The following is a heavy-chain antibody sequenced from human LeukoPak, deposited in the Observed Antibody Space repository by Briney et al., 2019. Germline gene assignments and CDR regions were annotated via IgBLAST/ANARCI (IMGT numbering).Heavy chain of an antibody. V-gene: IGHV3-23*01. CDR1: GFTFSAHA. CDR2: ITDTTGNT. D-gene: IGHD2-8*02. J-gene: IGHJ4*02. CDR3: ARGTLGTCTGARCYPFDS. Sequence: PGGSLRLSCGASGFTFSAHAMNWVRQAPGREMQWVSSITDTTGNTYVADSVKGRFTISRDNSMSTLYLQMTSLRTEDTAIYYCARGTLGTCTGARCYPFDSWGQGALVIVSS.